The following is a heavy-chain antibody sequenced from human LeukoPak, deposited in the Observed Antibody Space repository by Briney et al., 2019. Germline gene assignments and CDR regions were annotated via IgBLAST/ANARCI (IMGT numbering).Heavy chain of an antibody. V-gene: IGHV4-39*01. Sequence: PGGSLRLSCAATGFTFSSYSMNWVRQPPGKGLEWIGSMNYGGASHYNPSLKSRGTISVDTSKKHFSLKLSSVTAADTAVYYCTRYDSDTAMLDYWGQGTLVTVSS. CDR2: MNYGGAS. D-gene: IGHD3-22*01. CDR1: GFTFSSYSMN. J-gene: IGHJ4*02. CDR3: TRYDSDTAMLDY.